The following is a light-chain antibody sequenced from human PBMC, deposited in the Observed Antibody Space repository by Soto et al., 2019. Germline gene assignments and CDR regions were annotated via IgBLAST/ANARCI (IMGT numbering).Light chain of an antibody. V-gene: IGLV1-47*01. CDR1: SSNIGSNY. J-gene: IGLJ2*01. Sequence: QSVLTQPASASGTPGQTVTISCSGRSSNIGSNYVYWYQQLPGTAPRLLMYRADQRPSGVPDRFSGSKSGTSASLAISGLLSEDEADYYCTAFDDTLSGLVFGGGTKLTVL. CDR3: TAFDDTLSGLV. CDR2: RAD.